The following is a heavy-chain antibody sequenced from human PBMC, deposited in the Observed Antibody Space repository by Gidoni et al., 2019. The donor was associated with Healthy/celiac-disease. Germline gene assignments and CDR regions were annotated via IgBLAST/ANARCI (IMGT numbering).Heavy chain of an antibody. D-gene: IGHD5-12*01. V-gene: IGHV2-26*01. Sequence: QVTLKESGPVLVKPTETLTLTCPVSGFSLSNARMGVSWIRQPPGKALEWLAHIFSNDEKSYSTSLKSRLTISKDTSKSQVVLTMTNMDPVDTATDYCARMNRGDGYNIYCDYWGQGTLVTVSS. CDR3: ARMNRGDGYNIYCDY. CDR1: GFSLSNARMG. CDR2: IFSNDEK. J-gene: IGHJ4*02.